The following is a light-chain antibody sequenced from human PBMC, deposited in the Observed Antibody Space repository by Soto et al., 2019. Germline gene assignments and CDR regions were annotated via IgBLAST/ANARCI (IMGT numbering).Light chain of an antibody. CDR1: QTISSW. V-gene: IGKV1-5*03. CDR2: KAS. J-gene: IGKJ1*01. CDR3: QHYGGMWA. Sequence: DIQMTQSPSTLSGSLGDRVTITCRASQTISSWLAWYQQKPGKAPKLLIYKASTLKSGVPSRFSGSGSGTEFILTINSLQPDDFATYCCQHYGGMWAFGQGTKVDIK.